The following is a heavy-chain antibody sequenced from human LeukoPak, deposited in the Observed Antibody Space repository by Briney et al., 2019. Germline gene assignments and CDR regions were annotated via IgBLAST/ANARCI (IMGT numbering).Heavy chain of an antibody. CDR2: ISSSGSTI. D-gene: IGHD5-18*01. V-gene: IGHV3-48*03. Sequence: GGPLRLSCAASGFTFSSYEMNWVRQAPGKGLEWVSYISSSGSTIYYADSVKGRFTISRDNAKNLLYLQMNSLRAEDTAVYYCARVQYGYGPLEGDWGQGTLVTVSS. CDR1: GFTFSSYE. CDR3: ARVQYGYGPLEGD. J-gene: IGHJ4*02.